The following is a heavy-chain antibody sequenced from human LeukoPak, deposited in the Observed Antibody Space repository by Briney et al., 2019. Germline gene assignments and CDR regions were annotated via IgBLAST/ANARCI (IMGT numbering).Heavy chain of an antibody. V-gene: IGHV3-21*01. CDR3: ARGADGVSSNSRGWFDP. D-gene: IGHD2-15*01. CDR2: ISTISSYI. CDR1: GCTFSSYR. Sequence: AGGSLRLSCAASGCTFSSYRMNWVRRAPGRGLGWVPSISTISSYIYYADSVRGRFPISRDNAKNSLYLQMNSLRAEDTAVYSCARGADGVSSNSRGWFDPWGQGTLVTVSS. J-gene: IGHJ5*02.